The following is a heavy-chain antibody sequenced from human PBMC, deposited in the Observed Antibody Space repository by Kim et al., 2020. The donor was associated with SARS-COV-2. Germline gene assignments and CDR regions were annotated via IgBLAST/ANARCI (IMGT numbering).Heavy chain of an antibody. Sequence: YTPSLKSRVPISVDTSKNQFSRKLSSVTAADTAVYYCARFVPGYSYGFDYWGQGTLVTVSS. J-gene: IGHJ4*02. D-gene: IGHD5-18*01. V-gene: IGHV4-59*01. CDR3: ARFVPGYSYGFDY.